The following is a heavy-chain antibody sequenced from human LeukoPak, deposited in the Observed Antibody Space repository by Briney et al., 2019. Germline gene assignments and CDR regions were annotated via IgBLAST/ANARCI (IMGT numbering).Heavy chain of an antibody. CDR1: GGTFSSYA. D-gene: IGHD1-26*01. J-gene: IGHJ4*02. Sequence: GASVKVSCKASGGTFSSYAISWVRQAPGQGLEWMGGIIPIFGTANYAQKFQGRVTITTDESTSTAYMELSSLRSEDTAVYYCARGLQVVGATQAYDYWGQGTLVTVSS. V-gene: IGHV1-69*05. CDR2: IIPIFGTA. CDR3: ARGLQVVGATQAYDY.